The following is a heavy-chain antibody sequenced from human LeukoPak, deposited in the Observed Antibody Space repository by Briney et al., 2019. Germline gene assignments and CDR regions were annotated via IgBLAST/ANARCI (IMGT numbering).Heavy chain of an antibody. V-gene: IGHV4-59*01. J-gene: IGHJ6*02. CDR1: GGSIRSYY. Sequence: SETLSLTCSVSGGSIRSYYWSWIRQPPGKGLEWIGYISDSGSTNDNPSLKSRLTISVDTSKNQFSLNLSSVSAADTAVYYCARGRRGYCSSSSCYGYYFGMDVWGQGTTVTVSS. CDR3: ARGRRGYCSSSSCYGYYFGMDV. CDR2: ISDSGST. D-gene: IGHD2-2*01.